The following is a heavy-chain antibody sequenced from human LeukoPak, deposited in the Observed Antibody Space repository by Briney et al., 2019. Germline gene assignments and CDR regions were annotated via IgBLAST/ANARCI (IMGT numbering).Heavy chain of an antibody. J-gene: IGHJ4*02. CDR3: ARAPSGYYSDY. V-gene: IGHV3-48*01. CDR1: GFTFSSYS. CDR2: ISSSSSTI. D-gene: IGHD1-26*01. Sequence: SGGSLRLSCAASGFTFSSYSVNWVRQAPGKGLEWVSYISSSSSTIYYADSVKGRFTISRDNAKNSLYLQMNSLRAEDTAVYYCARAPSGYYSDYWGQGTLVTVSS.